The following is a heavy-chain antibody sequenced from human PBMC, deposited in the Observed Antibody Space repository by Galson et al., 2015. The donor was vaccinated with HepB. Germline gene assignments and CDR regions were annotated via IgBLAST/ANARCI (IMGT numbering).Heavy chain of an antibody. CDR1: GFTFSDYN. CDR3: ARGYHGAADY. V-gene: IGHV3-21*01. D-gene: IGHD4-17*01. Sequence: SLRLSCAASGFTFSDYNMHWVRQAPGKGLEWVSSISSSSSYIYYADSVKGRFTISRDNAKNSLYLQMNSLRAEDTAVYYCARGYHGAADYWGQGTLVTVSS. CDR2: ISSSSSYI. J-gene: IGHJ4*02.